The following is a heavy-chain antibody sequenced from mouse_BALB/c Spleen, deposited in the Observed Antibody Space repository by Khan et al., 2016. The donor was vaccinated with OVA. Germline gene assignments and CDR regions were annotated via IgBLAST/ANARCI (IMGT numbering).Heavy chain of an antibody. V-gene: IGHV1S81*02. J-gene: IGHJ3*01. Sequence: QVQLKQSGAELVKPGTSVKISCKASGYTFTSYYMYWVKQRPGQGLEWIGGINPNNGDSNFNEKFKSKATLTVDKSSSTAYMQRGILTSEDSAVYYCARSGYGNPFAYGGQGTLVTVSA. CDR3: ARSGYGNPFAY. CDR2: INPNNGDS. CDR1: GYTFTSYY. D-gene: IGHD2-1*01.